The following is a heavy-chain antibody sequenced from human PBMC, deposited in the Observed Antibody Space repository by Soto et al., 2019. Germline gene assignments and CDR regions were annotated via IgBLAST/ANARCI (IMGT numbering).Heavy chain of an antibody. Sequence: SVKVSCKASGGTFSSYAISWVRQAPGQGLEWMGGIIPISGTANYAQKFQGRVTITADESTSTAYMELSSLRSEDTAVYYCARDAQDYDFWSGEYYGMDVWGQGTTATVSS. D-gene: IGHD3-3*01. CDR3: ARDAQDYDFWSGEYYGMDV. CDR1: GGTFSSYA. CDR2: IIPISGTA. J-gene: IGHJ6*02. V-gene: IGHV1-69*13.